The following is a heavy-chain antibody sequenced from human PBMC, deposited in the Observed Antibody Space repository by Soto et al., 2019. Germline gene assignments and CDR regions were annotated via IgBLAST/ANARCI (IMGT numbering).Heavy chain of an antibody. V-gene: IGHV3-30*18. CDR2: ISYDGSNK. CDR3: AKDRAPGKDSDILTGQYGMDV. J-gene: IGHJ6*02. Sequence: QVQLVESGGGVVQPGRSLRLSCAASGFTFSSYGMHWVRQAPGKGLEWVAVISYDGSNKYYADSVKGRFTISRDNSKNTLYLKMNGMRAEDAVVYYCAKDRAPGKDSDILTGQYGMDVWGQGTTVTVSS. CDR1: GFTFSSYG. D-gene: IGHD3-9*01.